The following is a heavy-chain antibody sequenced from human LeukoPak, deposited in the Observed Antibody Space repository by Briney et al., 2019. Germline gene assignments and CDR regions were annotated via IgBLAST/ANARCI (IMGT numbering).Heavy chain of an antibody. Sequence: ASVKVSCKASGYTFTSYDINWVRQATGQGLEWMGWMNPNSGNTGYAQKFQGRVTITRNTSISTAYMELSRLRSDDTAVYYCARDRATAMVLFDYWGQGTLVTVSS. J-gene: IGHJ4*02. CDR1: GYTFTSYD. CDR2: MNPNSGNT. D-gene: IGHD5-18*01. V-gene: IGHV1-8*03. CDR3: ARDRATAMVLFDY.